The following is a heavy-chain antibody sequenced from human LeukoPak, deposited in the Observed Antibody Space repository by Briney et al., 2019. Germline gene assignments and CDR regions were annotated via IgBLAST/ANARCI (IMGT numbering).Heavy chain of an antibody. CDR1: GFTFSSYA. J-gene: IGHJ4*02. V-gene: IGHV3-30-3*01. D-gene: IGHD3-22*01. Sequence: GGSLRLSCAASGFTFSSYAMHWVRQAPGKGLEWVAVISYDGSNKYYADSVKGRFTISRDNSKNTLYLQMNSLRAEDTAVYYCAKERPYYYDSSGYLHDHWGQGSLVTVSS. CDR2: ISYDGSNK. CDR3: AKERPYYYDSSGYLHDH.